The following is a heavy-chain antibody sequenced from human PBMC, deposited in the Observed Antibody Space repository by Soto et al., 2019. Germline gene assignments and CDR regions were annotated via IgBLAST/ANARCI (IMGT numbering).Heavy chain of an antibody. CDR2: IYYSGST. V-gene: IGHV4-39*01. Sequence: SETMSLTCTVSGGSIRSSSYYWGWIRKPPGKGLEWIGRIYYSGSTYYNPSLKSRVTISVDTSKNQFSLKLSSVTAADTAVYYCTRTTVTTLCFDPWGQGPLVTVSS. CDR1: GGSIRSSSYY. D-gene: IGHD4-17*01. CDR3: TRTTVTTLCFDP. J-gene: IGHJ5*02.